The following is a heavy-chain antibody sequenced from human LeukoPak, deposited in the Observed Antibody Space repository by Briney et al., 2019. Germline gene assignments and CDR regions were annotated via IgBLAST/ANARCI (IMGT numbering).Heavy chain of an antibody. CDR2: MNPNSGNT. CDR1: GYTFTSYD. J-gene: IGHJ4*02. CDR3: ARGPDWDCSSTSCPGALDY. V-gene: IGHV1-8*01. Sequence: EASVKVSCKASGYTFTSYDINWVRQATGQGLEWMGWMNPNSGNTGYAQKFQGRVTITADESTSTAYMELSSLRSEDTAVYYCARGPDWDCSSTSCPGALDYWGQGTLVTVSS. D-gene: IGHD2-2*01.